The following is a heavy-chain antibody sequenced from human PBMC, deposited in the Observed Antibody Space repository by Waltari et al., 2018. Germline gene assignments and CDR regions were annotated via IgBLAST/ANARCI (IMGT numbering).Heavy chain of an antibody. CDR2: IYYSGST. J-gene: IGHJ3*02. V-gene: IGHV4-39*01. Sequence: QLQLQESGPGLVKPSETLSLTCTVSGGSIRSSSYYWGWIRQPPGKGLEWIGSIYYSGSTYYNPSHKSRVTISVDTSKNQFSLKLSSVTAADTAVYYCARFYYYDSSGYYYYAFDIWGQGTMVTVSS. D-gene: IGHD3-22*01. CDR1: GGSIRSSSYY. CDR3: ARFYYYDSSGYYYYAFDI.